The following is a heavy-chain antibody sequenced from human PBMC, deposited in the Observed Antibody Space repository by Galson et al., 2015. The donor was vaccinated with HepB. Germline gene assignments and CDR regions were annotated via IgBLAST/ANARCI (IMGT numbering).Heavy chain of an antibody. J-gene: IGHJ4*02. V-gene: IGHV1-24*01. CDR3: ATDNRYYDSSGGLDY. CDR2: FDPEDGET. Sequence: SVKVSCKVSGYTLTELSMHWVRQAPGKGLEWMGGFDPEDGETIYAQKFQGRVTMTEDTSTDTDYMELSSLRSEDTAVYYCATDNRYYDSSGGLDYWGQGTLVTVSS. D-gene: IGHD3-22*01. CDR1: GYTLTELS.